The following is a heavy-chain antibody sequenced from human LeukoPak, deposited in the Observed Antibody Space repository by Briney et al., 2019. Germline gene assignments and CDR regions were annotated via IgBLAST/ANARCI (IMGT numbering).Heavy chain of an antibody. J-gene: IGHJ3*02. CDR3: ARGGGLRYFDWSSTDAFDI. CDR2: IIPIFGTA. D-gene: IGHD3-9*01. Sequence: ASVKVSCKASGGTFSSYAISWVRQAPGQGLEWMGGIIPIFGTANYAQKFQGRVTITADESTSTAYMELSSLRSEDTAVYYCARGGGLRYFDWSSTDAFDIWGQGTMVTVSS. CDR1: GGTFSSYA. V-gene: IGHV1-69*13.